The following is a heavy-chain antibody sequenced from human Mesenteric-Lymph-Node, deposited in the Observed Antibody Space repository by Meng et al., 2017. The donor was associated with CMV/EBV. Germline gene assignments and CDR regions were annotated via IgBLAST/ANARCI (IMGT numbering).Heavy chain of an antibody. CDR3: AKSGGRGVITPLLAFDY. D-gene: IGHD3-10*01. CDR1: GFTFSSYW. J-gene: IGHJ4*02. V-gene: IGHV3-74*01. Sequence: LSLTCAASGFTFSSYWMHWVRQAPGKGLVWVSRINSDGSSTSYADSVKGRFTISRDNAKNTLYLQMNSLRAEDTAVYYCAKSGGRGVITPLLAFDYWGQGTLVTVSS. CDR2: INSDGSST.